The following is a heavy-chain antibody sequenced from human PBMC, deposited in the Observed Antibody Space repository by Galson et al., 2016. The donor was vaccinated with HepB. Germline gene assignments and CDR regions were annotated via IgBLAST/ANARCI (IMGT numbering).Heavy chain of an antibody. Sequence: SETLSLTCTVSGGSISSGGHYWGWIRQPPGKGLEWIGSINYRGSAYYNPSLRSRVTMSVDTSKNHFSMKLSSVIAADTAVYYCARLRGYGMDVWGQGTTVTVSS. CDR1: GGSISSGGHY. CDR3: ARLRGYGMDV. CDR2: INYRGSA. V-gene: IGHV4-39*02. J-gene: IGHJ6*02.